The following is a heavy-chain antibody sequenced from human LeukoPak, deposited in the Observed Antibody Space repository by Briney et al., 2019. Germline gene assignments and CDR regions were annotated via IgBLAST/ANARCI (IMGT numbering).Heavy chain of an antibody. D-gene: IGHD6-19*01. J-gene: IGHJ4*02. CDR3: ARGSSGWYSEGYFDY. CDR2: ISNDVSNK. Sequence: GRSMRPSSAPSGSTSTTYAMHWDRHPPGNGRGWWAVISNDVSNKYYADSVKGRFTISRDNSKNTLYLQMNSLRAEDTAVYYCARGSSGWYSEGYFDYWGQGTLVTVSS. V-gene: IGHV3-30*04. CDR1: GSTSTTYA.